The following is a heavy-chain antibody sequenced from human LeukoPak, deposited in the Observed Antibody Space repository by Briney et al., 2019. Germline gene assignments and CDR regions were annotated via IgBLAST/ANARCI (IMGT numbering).Heavy chain of an antibody. Sequence: TPSETLSLTCAVYGGSFSAYYWGWIRQPPGKGLEWIGSIYYSGGTYQNPSLKSRVTISADTSKNQFSLKVSSVTAADTAVYYCARDGAFAMDVWGQGTTVTVSS. V-gene: IGHV4-34*01. CDR1: GGSFSAYY. CDR2: IYYSGGT. J-gene: IGHJ6*02. CDR3: ARDGAFAMDV.